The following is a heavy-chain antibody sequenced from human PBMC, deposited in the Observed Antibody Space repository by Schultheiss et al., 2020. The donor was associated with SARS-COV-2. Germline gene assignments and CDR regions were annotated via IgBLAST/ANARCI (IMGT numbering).Heavy chain of an antibody. D-gene: IGHD2-15*01. V-gene: IGHV3-23*01. CDR1: GFTFSSYS. J-gene: IGHJ4*02. CDR3: AKGPAEWWYYFDY. Sequence: GGSLRLSCAASGFTFSSYSMSWVRQAPGKGLEWVSSMSASGDSITDADSVKGRFTISRDNSKNTLHLQMNSLRAEETAVYFCAKGPAEWWYYFDYWGQGTLVTVSS. CDR2: MSASGDSI.